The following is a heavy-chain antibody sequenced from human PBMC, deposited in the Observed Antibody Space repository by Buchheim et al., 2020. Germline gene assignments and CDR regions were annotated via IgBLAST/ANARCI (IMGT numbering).Heavy chain of an antibody. CDR2: IWYDGSNK. Sequence: QVQLVESGGGVVQPGRSLRLSCAASGFTFSSYGMHWVRQAPGKGLEWVAVIWYDGSNKYYADSVKGRFTISRDNSKNTLYLQMNSLRAEDTAVCCGARDGYSYGQALFDYWGQGTL. J-gene: IGHJ4*02. CDR3: ARDGYSYGQALFDY. D-gene: IGHD5-18*01. V-gene: IGHV3-33*01. CDR1: GFTFSSYG.